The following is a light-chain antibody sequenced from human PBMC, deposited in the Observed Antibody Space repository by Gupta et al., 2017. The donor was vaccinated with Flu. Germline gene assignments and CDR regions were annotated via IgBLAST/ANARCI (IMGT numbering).Light chain of an antibody. CDR3: QQYNNYYTWT. Sequence: DRVTITCRASQGINDGLAWYQHKPGKVPKLLIYRVSNLESGVPSRFSASGSGTEFTLTISDLQPDDFATYYCQQYNNYYTWTFGQGTRVEV. J-gene: IGKJ1*01. CDR2: RVS. CDR1: QGINDG. V-gene: IGKV1-5*03.